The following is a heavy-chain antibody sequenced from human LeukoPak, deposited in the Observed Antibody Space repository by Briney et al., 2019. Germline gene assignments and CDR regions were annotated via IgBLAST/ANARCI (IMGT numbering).Heavy chain of an antibody. CDR3: ARDSHMTTVDS. CDR1: GGSISSGGYY. D-gene: IGHD4-11*01. CDR2: IYYSGST. V-gene: IGHV4-31*03. J-gene: IGHJ4*02. Sequence: SETLSLTCTVSGGSISSGGYYWSWSRQHPGKGLEWIGCIYYSGSTYYNPSLKSRVTISVDTSKNQFSLKLSSVTAADTAVYYCARDSHMTTVDSWGQGTLVTVSS.